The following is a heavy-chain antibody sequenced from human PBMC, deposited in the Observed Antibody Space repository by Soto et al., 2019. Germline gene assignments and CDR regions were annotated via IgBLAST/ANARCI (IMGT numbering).Heavy chain of an antibody. CDR2: INHSGST. V-gene: IGHV4-34*01. Sequence: ASETLSLTCAVYGGSFSGYYWSWIRQPPGKGLEWIGEINHSGSTNYNPSLKSRVTISVDTSKNQFSLKLSSVTAADTAVYYCARGSKPYYDFWSSYYDTSYYYYGMDVWGQGTTVTVSS. D-gene: IGHD3-3*01. CDR3: ARGSKPYYDFWSSYYDTSYYYYGMDV. J-gene: IGHJ6*02. CDR1: GGSFSGYY.